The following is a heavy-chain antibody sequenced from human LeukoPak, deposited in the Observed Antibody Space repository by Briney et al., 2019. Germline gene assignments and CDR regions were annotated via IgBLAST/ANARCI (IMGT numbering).Heavy chain of an antibody. CDR3: ASCSSTSCYDY. Sequence: SETLSLTCTVSGGFISSFYGSWIRQPAGKGLEWIGRIYTSGSTNYNPSLKSLVTMSVETSKNQFSLKLSSATAADTAVYYCASCSSTSCYDYWGPGTLVTVSS. J-gene: IGHJ4*02. CDR1: GGFISSFY. D-gene: IGHD2-2*01. CDR2: IYTSGST. V-gene: IGHV4-4*07.